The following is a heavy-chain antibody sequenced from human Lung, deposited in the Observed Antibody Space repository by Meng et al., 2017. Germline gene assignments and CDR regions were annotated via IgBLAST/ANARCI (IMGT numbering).Heavy chain of an antibody. V-gene: IGHV3-73*01. CDR1: GFTFSGSA. Sequence: EVQLVDSGGGLVQPGGSRKLSCAASGFTFSGSAMPWVRQASGKGLEWVGRVRDKANNYATSYAESVKGRFTISRDDSRNTAYLQMDSLKTEDTAVYYCGSGNYFDYWGQGTLVTVSS. D-gene: IGHD1-26*01. CDR3: GSGNYFDY. J-gene: IGHJ4*02. CDR2: VRDKANNYAT.